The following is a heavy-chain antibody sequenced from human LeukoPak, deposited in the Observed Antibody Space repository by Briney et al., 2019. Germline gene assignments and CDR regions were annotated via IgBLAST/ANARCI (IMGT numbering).Heavy chain of an antibody. D-gene: IGHD5-24*01. Sequence: SQTLSLTCTVSGGSISSGSYYWSWIRQPPGKGLEWIGYIYYSGSTNYNPSLKSRVTISVDTSKNQFSLKLSSVTAADTAVYYCAREAKEMATIEGSFDYWGQGTLVTVSS. V-gene: IGHV4-61*01. CDR3: AREAKEMATIEGSFDY. CDR1: GGSISSGSYY. CDR2: IYYSGST. J-gene: IGHJ4*02.